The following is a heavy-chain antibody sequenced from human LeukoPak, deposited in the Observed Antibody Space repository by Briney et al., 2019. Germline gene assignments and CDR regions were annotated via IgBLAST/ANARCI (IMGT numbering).Heavy chain of an antibody. Sequence: ASVEVSCKASGYTFTSYDINWVRQAPGQGLEGMGWINPNSGGTNYAQKFQGRVTMTRDTSISTAYMELSRLRSDDTAVYYCARGEITMVRGPSAPGYWGQGTLVTVSS. J-gene: IGHJ4*02. CDR1: GYTFTSYD. CDR2: INPNSGGT. D-gene: IGHD3-10*01. V-gene: IGHV1-2*02. CDR3: ARGEITMVRGPSAPGY.